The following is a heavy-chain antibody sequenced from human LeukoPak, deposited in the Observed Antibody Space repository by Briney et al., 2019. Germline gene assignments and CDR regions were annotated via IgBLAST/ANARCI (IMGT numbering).Heavy chain of an antibody. CDR1: GFTFSSYS. D-gene: IGHD3-10*01. Sequence: GGSLRLSCAASGFTFSSYSMNWVRQAPGKGLEWVSSISSSSSYIYYADSVKGRFTISRDNAKNSLYLQMNSLRAEDTAVYYCARDGSGSYYQDYWGQGTLVTVPS. CDR3: ARDGSGSYYQDY. V-gene: IGHV3-21*01. CDR2: ISSSSSYI. J-gene: IGHJ4*02.